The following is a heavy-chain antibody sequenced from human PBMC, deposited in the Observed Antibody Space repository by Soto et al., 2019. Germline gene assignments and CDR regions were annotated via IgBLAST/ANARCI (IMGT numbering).Heavy chain of an antibody. Sequence: QVQLVESGGGVAQPGRSLRLSCAASRFTFSNYGMHWVRQAPGKGLEWVAVIWYDGNNQNYADSVKGRFTVSRDNSKNTLYLQMDSLRAEDTAVYYCARERGGLHYFDYWGQGTLVTVSS. V-gene: IGHV3-33*01. CDR3: ARERGGLHYFDY. CDR2: IWYDGNNQ. J-gene: IGHJ4*02. CDR1: RFTFSNYG. D-gene: IGHD3-16*01.